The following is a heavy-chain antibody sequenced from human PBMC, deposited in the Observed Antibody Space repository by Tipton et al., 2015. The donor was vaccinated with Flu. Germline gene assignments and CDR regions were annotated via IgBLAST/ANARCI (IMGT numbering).Heavy chain of an antibody. V-gene: IGHV4-61*02. CDR2: IYTSGST. CDR3: ARAHGSGSYYKIPWFDP. CDR1: GGSISSGNYY. D-gene: IGHD3-10*01. Sequence: GLVKPSQTLSLTCTVSGGSISSGNYYWSWIRQPAGKGLEWIGRIYTSGSTNYNPSLKSRVTISVDTSKNQFSLKLSSVTAADTAVYYCARAHGSGSYYKIPWFDPWGQGTLVTVSS. J-gene: IGHJ5*02.